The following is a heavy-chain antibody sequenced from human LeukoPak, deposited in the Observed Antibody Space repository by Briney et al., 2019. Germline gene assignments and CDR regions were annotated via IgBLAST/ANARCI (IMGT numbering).Heavy chain of an antibody. Sequence: PGGSLRLSCTASGFTFGDYAMSWVRQAPGKGLEWVSYISSSSSTIYYADSVKGRFTISRDNAKNSLYLQMNSLRAEDTAVYYCARDATGYSSSWDWGQGTMVTVSS. CDR1: GFTFGDYA. J-gene: IGHJ3*01. V-gene: IGHV3-48*01. CDR2: ISSSSSTI. D-gene: IGHD6-13*01. CDR3: ARDATGYSSSWD.